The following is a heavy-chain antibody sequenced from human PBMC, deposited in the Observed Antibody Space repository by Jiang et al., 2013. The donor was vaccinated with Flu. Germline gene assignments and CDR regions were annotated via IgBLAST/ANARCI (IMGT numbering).Heavy chain of an antibody. V-gene: IGHV1-58*01. CDR1: GFTFTSSA. D-gene: IGHD2/OR15-2a*01. CDR3: GADSSGADAFHI. CDR2: IVIGSGNA. J-gene: IGHJ3*02. Sequence: GAEVKKPGTSVKVSCKASGFTFTSSAVQWLRQARGQRLEWIGWIVIGSGNANYAQKFQERVTMSRDMSTSTAYMELSSLRSEDTAVYFCGADSSGADAFHIWGQGTMVTVSS.